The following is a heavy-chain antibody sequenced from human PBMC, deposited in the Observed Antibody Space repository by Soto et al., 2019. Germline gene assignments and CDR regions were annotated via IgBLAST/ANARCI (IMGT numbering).Heavy chain of an antibody. D-gene: IGHD6-6*01. Sequence: QVRLHESGPGLVKASQTLSLTCAVSGDSVFSGNHYWSWIRHLPEKGLEWIGYIYYRDNTYYNPSLLSQVIMSVDTSTNQFSLKLSSVTAADTALYYCVGSTAALPYGMEVWGPGTTVTVSS. CDR3: VGSTAALPYGMEV. CDR2: IYYRDNT. V-gene: IGHV4-31*04. CDR1: GDSVFSGNHY. J-gene: IGHJ6*02.